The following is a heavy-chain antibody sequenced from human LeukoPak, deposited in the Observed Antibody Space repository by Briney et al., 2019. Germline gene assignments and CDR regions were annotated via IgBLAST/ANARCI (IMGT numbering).Heavy chain of an antibody. D-gene: IGHD3-3*01. V-gene: IGHV5-51*01. CDR3: ARGGGGITIFGVVIIDAFDI. Sequence: GESLKISCKGSGYSFTSYWIGWVRQMPGKGLEWMGIIYPGDSDTRYSPSFQGQVTISADKSISTAYLQRSSLKASDTAMYYCARGGGGITIFGVVIIDAFDIWGQGTMVTVSS. CDR1: GYSFTSYW. CDR2: IYPGDSDT. J-gene: IGHJ3*02.